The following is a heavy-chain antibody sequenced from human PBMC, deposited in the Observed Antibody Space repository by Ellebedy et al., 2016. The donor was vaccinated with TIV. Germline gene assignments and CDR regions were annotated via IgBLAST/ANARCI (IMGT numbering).Heavy chain of an antibody. J-gene: IGHJ4*02. CDR1: GFTFSSYA. CDR3: AKVPVGFCNRPFCFYLDD. V-gene: IGHV3-23*01. D-gene: IGHD2-2*03. CDR2: VSDSGGCT. Sequence: GESLKISCAASGFTFSSYAMGWVRQAPGKGLEWVSTVSDSGGCTYYADSVKGRFTISRDNYQNTLNVQMNSLRVEDKAVYYCAKVPVGFCNRPFCFYLDDWGQGTLVSVSS.